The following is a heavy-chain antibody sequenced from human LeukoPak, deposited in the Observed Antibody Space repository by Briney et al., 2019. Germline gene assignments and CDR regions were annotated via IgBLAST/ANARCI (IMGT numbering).Heavy chain of an antibody. Sequence: GGSLRLSCAASGFTFSSYTLNWVRQAPGKGLEWVSSISSGSSYIYYADSVKGRFTISRDNAESSLFLQMNSLRAEDTAVYYCARDRISMSYYYSIDVWGKGTTVTVSS. D-gene: IGHD3-3*02. CDR2: ISSGSSYI. CDR3: ARDRISMSYYYSIDV. CDR1: GFTFSSYT. V-gene: IGHV3-21*01. J-gene: IGHJ6*03.